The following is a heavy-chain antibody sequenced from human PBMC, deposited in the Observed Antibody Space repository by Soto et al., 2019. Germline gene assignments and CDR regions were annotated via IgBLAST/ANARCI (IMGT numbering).Heavy chain of an antibody. CDR2: ISSSGSTI. J-gene: IGHJ6*02. D-gene: IGHD2-2*01. CDR1: VFTFSIYE. CDR3: ARVGPAAPRGYYYYGMDV. V-gene: IGHV3-48*03. Sequence: WGSLLLSCAASVFTFSIYEMNWVRQAPGKGLDWVSYISSSGSTIYYADSVKGRFTISRDNAKNSLYLQMNSLRAEDTAVYYCARVGPAAPRGYYYYGMDVWGQGTPVTVSS.